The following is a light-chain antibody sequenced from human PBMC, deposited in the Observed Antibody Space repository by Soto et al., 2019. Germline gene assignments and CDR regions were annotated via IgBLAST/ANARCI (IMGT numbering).Light chain of an antibody. CDR1: SSDVGGYNY. J-gene: IGLJ2*01. CDR2: DVS. Sequence: QSALTQPPSASGSPGQSVTISCTGTSSDVGGYNYVSWYQHHPGKAPKLMIYDVSERPSGVPDRFSGSKSGSTASLTVSGHQAEDEADYYCNSYAGTNNLIFGGGTKLTVL. CDR3: NSYAGTNNLI. V-gene: IGLV2-8*01.